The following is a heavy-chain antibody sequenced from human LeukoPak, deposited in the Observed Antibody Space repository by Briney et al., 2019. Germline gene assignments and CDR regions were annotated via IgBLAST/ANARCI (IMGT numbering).Heavy chain of an antibody. V-gene: IGHV3-21*01. Sequence: AGGSLRLSCAASGFTFSSYSMNWVRQAPGKGLEWVSSISSSSSYIYYADSVKGRFTISRDNAKNSLYLQMNSLRAEDTAVYYCARACLDVIDYWGQGTLVTVSS. J-gene: IGHJ4*02. CDR1: GFTFSSYS. CDR3: ARACLDVIDY. CDR2: ISSSSSYI.